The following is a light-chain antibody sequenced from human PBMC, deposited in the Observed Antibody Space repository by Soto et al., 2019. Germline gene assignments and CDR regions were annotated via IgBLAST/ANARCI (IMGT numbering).Light chain of an antibody. J-gene: IGKJ5*01. CDR2: DAS. CDR3: QQRSNWPIT. Sequence: EVVMRQSPATLSVSPGEGATLSCRASQGIGDTLAWYQQKPGQAPRLLIYDASSRPTDIPARFSGSGSGTDFTLTISSLEPEDFALYYCQQRSNWPITFGQGTRLEI. CDR1: QGIGDT. V-gene: IGKV3-11*01.